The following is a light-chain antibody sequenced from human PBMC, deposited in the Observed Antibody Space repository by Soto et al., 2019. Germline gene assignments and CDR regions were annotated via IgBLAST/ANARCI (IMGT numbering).Light chain of an antibody. CDR1: QTVGTN. CDR2: GAS. J-gene: IGKJ5*01. CDR3: QQYNNWPIT. V-gene: IGKV3-15*01. Sequence: IVLTQSPDTLSVSPGDRATLSCMASQTVGTNLAWYQQKPGQAPRLLIYGASPRASGIPARFSGSGSGTEFALTISSLQSEDFAVYYCQQYNNWPITFGQGTRLE.